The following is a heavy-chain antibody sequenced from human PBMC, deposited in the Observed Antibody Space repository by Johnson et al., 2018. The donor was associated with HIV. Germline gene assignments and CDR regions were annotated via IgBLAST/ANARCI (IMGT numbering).Heavy chain of an antibody. CDR2: IKSKTDGGTT. D-gene: IGHD2-21*02. J-gene: IGHJ3*02. V-gene: IGHV3-15*01. Sequence: EVQLVESGGGLVKSGGSLRLSCAASGFTFSNAWMSWVRQAPGKGLEWVGRIKSKTDGGTTDYAAPVKGRFTISRDDSKNTLYLQMNSLKTEDTAVYYCTTGRLLAAFDIWGQGTMVTVSS. CDR3: TTGRLLAAFDI. CDR1: GFTFSNAW.